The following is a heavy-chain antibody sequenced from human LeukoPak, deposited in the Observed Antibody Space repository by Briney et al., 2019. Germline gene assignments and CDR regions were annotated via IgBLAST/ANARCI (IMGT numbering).Heavy chain of an antibody. Sequence: GGSLRLSCAASGFTLSSYSMNWVRQAPGKGLEWVSSISSSSSYIYYADSVKGRFTISRDNAKNSLYLQMNSLRAEDTAVYYCARDRGATFLFDYWGQGTLVTVSS. J-gene: IGHJ4*02. CDR2: ISSSSSYI. CDR1: GFTLSSYS. CDR3: ARDRGATFLFDY. D-gene: IGHD1-26*01. V-gene: IGHV3-21*01.